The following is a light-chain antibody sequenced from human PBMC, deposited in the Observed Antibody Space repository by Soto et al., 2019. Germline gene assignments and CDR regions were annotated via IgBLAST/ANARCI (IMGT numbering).Light chain of an antibody. Sequence: EIVMTQSPLTLPVTPGEPASISCRSSQSLLYNNTYNYLDWYVQKPGQSPQLLIYFGSNRAPGVPDRFSGSGSGTDFTLKINRVEAEDVGTYYCMQALQSLTFGKGKQREIK. V-gene: IGKV2-28*01. CDR3: MQALQSLT. CDR1: QSLLYNNTYNY. CDR2: FGS. J-gene: IGKJ5*01.